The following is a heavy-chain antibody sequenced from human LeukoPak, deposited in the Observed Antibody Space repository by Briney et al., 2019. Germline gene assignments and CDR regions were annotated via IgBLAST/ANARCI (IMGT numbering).Heavy chain of an antibody. CDR3: GSGPVFYYYYYMDV. Sequence: PSETLSLTCTVSAGSISSISYYWDWIRQPPGKGLEWTPSIYYTRSTHYNPSLKTRFTITTATSKHQFSLKLSSVTTAHSSAYCCGSGPVFYYYYYMDVWGKGTTVTVSS. CDR2: IYYTRST. V-gene: IGHV4-39*07. D-gene: IGHD3-16*01. CDR1: AGSISSISYY. J-gene: IGHJ6*03.